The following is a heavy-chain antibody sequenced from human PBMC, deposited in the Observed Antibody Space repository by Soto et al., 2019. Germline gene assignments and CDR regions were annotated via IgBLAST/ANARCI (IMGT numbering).Heavy chain of an antibody. CDR2: IYWDGDK. D-gene: IGHD3-10*01. V-gene: IGHV2-5*02. CDR3: VRLLWFGELT. CDR1: GFSLGTSGVG. J-gene: IGHJ4*02. Sequence: QITLKESGPTLVKPTQTLTLTCTISGFSLGTSGVGVGWIRQPPGKALDWLALIYWDGDKRYSPSLKSRLTITKDTSKNQVVLTMTNMDPVDTATYYCVRLLWFGELTWGQGTRVTVSS.